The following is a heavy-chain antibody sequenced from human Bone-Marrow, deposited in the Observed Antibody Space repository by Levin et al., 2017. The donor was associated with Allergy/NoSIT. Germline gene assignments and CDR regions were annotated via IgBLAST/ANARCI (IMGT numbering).Heavy chain of an antibody. CDR1: EFTLSRND. J-gene: IGHJ6*02. V-gene: IGHV3-30*03. Sequence: PGGSLRLSCAASEFTLSRNDIHWVRQAPGKGLEWVALISYDGSNRYYVDSVKGRFTISRDNSKNTLYLQMNSLRLEDTAVYYCAILEGYYGSGTQTYGMDVWGQGTTVTVSS. CDR2: ISYDGSNR. D-gene: IGHD3-10*01. CDR3: AILEGYYGSGTQTYGMDV.